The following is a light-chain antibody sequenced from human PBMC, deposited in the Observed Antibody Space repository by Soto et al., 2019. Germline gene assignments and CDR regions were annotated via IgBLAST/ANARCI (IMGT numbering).Light chain of an antibody. CDR3: QVWDYTSEQTYV. J-gene: IGLJ1*01. CDR2: DDS. CDR1: NIARKA. V-gene: IGLV3-21*02. Sequence: SYELTQPPSVSVAPGQTARVTCGVSNIARKAFHWYRQTPGQAAVMVLYDDSARPSGIHERFSGSNSGNTATLTISNIEAGDEADYYCQVWDYTSEQTYVFGSGTKVTVL.